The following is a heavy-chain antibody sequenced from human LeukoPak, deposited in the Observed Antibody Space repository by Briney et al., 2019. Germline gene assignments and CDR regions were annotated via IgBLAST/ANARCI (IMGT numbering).Heavy chain of an antibody. CDR1: GVSISSYY. CDR3: ARESIAAAGPFDY. D-gene: IGHD6-13*01. CDR2: IYYSGST. V-gene: IGHV4-59*01. J-gene: IGHJ4*02. Sequence: SETLSLTCTVSGVSISSYYWSWIRQPPGKGLEWIGYIYYSGSTNYNPSLKSRVTISVDTSKNQFSLKLSSVTAADTAVYYCARESIAAAGPFDYWGQGTLVTVSS.